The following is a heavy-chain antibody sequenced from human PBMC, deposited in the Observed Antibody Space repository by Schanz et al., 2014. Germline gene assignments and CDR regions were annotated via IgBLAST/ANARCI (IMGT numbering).Heavy chain of an antibody. CDR1: GFSLNTYG. CDR3: ARDRGYCSGGSCLTFDY. Sequence: QVQLMESGGGVVQPGTSLILSCSVSGFSLNTYGIHWFRQPPGKGLEWVAVISYDGRNKYYADSVKGRFTISRDNSKNTLYLQMNTLRAEDTAVYYCARDRGYCSGGSCLTFDYWGQGTLVTVSS. D-gene: IGHD2-15*01. V-gene: IGHV3-30*19. CDR2: ISYDGRNK. J-gene: IGHJ4*02.